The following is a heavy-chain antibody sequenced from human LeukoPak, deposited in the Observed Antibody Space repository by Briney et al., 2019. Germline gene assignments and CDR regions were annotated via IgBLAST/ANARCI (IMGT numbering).Heavy chain of an antibody. Sequence: PGGSLRLSCAASGFTFSSYGMHWVRQAPGKGLEWVAFIRYDGSNKYYADSVKGRFTISRDNSKNTLYLQMNSLRAEDTAVYYCAKGRGFDFWIGSYTGCLEYWGQGTLVTVSS. D-gene: IGHD3-3*01. CDR2: IRYDGSNK. J-gene: IGHJ4*02. CDR1: GFTFSSYG. CDR3: AKGRGFDFWIGSYTGCLEY. V-gene: IGHV3-30*02.